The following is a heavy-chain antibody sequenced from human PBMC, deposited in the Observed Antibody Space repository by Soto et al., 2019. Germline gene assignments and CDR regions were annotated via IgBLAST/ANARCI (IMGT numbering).Heavy chain of an antibody. Sequence: GGSSSLSCFALGFLSSTYSTSSVRQAPGKGLVWVSRVNNDGSGTAYADSVEGRFTISRDNAKNTVYLQLNSLRAEDTAVYYCGRGGYEHAMDVWGQGNKVTGSS. CDR1: GFLSSTYS. J-gene: IGHJ6*02. CDR2: VNNDGSGT. V-gene: IGHV3-74*01. CDR3: GRGGYEHAMDV. D-gene: IGHD2-15*01.